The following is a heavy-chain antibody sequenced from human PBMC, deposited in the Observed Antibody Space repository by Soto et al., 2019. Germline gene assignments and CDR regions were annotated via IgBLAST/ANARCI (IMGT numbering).Heavy chain of an antibody. J-gene: IGHJ6*02. CDR1: GYTFTSYG. D-gene: IGHD3-10*01. Sequence: QVQLVQSGAEVKKPGASVKVSCKASGYTFTSYGISWVRQAPGQGLEWMGWISAYNGNTNYAQKLQGRVTLTTDPSTSKAYLELRSLRSDDMAVYYCARGWVTMVRGVIAEGNGMDVWGQGTKVPVSS. V-gene: IGHV1-18*03. CDR3: ARGWVTMVRGVIAEGNGMDV. CDR2: ISAYNGNT.